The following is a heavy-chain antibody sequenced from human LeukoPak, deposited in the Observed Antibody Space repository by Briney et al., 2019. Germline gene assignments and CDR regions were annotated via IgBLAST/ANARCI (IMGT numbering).Heavy chain of an antibody. CDR1: GFTFSRHW. V-gene: IGHV3-7*01. D-gene: IGHD3-10*01. J-gene: IGHJ4*02. CDR2: IKQDGSDK. CDR3: ARDYYGSGSYSHFDY. Sequence: TGGSLRLSCAASGFTFSRHWLSWVRQAPGKGLEWVANIKQDGSDKYYVDSVKGRFTISRDNAKNSLYLQMNSLRAEDTAVYYCARDYYGSGSYSHFDYWGQGTLVTVSS.